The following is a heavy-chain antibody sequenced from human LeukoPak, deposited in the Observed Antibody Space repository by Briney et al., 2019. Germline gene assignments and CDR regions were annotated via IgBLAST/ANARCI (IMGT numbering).Heavy chain of an antibody. Sequence: SETLSLTCAVYGGSFSGYYWSWIRQPPGKGLEWIGFMSNSGHTDSTGSLKSRVTISVDTSKSQFSLRLNSVTAADTAVYYCARVSAAGTGPDYWGQGTLVTVSS. D-gene: IGHD6-13*01. CDR1: GGSFSGYY. V-gene: IGHV4-59*01. CDR3: ARVSAAGTGPDY. J-gene: IGHJ4*02. CDR2: MSNSGHT.